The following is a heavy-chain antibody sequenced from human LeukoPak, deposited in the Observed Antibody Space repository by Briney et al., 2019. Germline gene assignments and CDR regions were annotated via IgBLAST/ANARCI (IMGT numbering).Heavy chain of an antibody. CDR2: ISYDGSNK. D-gene: IGHD2-15*01. J-gene: IGHJ4*02. CDR3: AKDQGRYCSGGSCPFDY. CDR1: GFTFSSYG. Sequence: GRSLRLSCAAPGFTFSSYGMHWVRQAPGKGLEWVAVISYDGSNKYYADSVKGGFTISRDNSKNTLYLQMNSLRAEDTAVYYCAKDQGRYCSGGSCPFDYWGQGTLVTVSS. V-gene: IGHV3-30*18.